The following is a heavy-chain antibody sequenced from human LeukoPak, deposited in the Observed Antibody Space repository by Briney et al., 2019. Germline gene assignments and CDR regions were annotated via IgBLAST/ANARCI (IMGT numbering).Heavy chain of an antibody. CDR1: GYSFTIYW. CDR3: ARGVDFWSGYYRRYFDY. CDR2: IYPGDSDT. J-gene: IGHJ4*02. V-gene: IGHV5-51*01. D-gene: IGHD3-3*01. Sequence: GESLKISCKGSGYSFTIYWIGWVRQMPGNGLEWMGIIYPGDSDTRYSPSFQGQVTISADKSISTAYLQWSSLKASDTAMYYCARGVDFWSGYYRRYFDYWGQGTLVTVSS.